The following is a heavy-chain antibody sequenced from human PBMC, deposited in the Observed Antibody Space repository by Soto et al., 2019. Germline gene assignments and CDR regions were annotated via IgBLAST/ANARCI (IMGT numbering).Heavy chain of an antibody. D-gene: IGHD3-10*01. Sequence: QVQLQESGPGLVKPSETLSLTCTVSGGSISSYYWSWIRQPPGKGLEWIGYIYYSGSTNYNPSLTSPVTIAADPSTSQFSPRPSSVTAADTAVYDCARRYGATFAYWGRGTLVTVSS. CDR1: GGSISSYY. J-gene: IGHJ4*02. V-gene: IGHV4-59*01. CDR2: IYYSGST. CDR3: ARRYGATFAY.